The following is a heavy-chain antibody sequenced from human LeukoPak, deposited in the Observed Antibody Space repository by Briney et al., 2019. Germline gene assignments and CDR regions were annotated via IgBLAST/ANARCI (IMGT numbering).Heavy chain of an antibody. CDR2: IYPGDSDT. J-gene: IGHJ4*02. CDR3: ARLRGGDGYNTYYFDY. D-gene: IGHD5-24*01. Sequence: GESLKISCKGSGYSFTTYWIACVRQMPGKGLEWMGIIYPGDSDTTYSPSFQGQVTISADRSISTAYLQWSSLKASDTAMYYCARLRGGDGYNTYYFDYWGQGTLVTVSS. CDR1: GYSFTTYW. V-gene: IGHV5-51*01.